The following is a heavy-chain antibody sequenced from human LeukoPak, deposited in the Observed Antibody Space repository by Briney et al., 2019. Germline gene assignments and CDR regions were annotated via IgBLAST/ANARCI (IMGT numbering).Heavy chain of an antibody. V-gene: IGHV4-39*01. D-gene: IGHD4-23*01. CDR2: VCYSETT. Sequence: SETLSLTCTVSGGSISSSTYYWGWIRQPPGKGLEWIGSVCYSETTYYNSSLKSRVTISADTSKNQFSLQLSSVTAADTAVYYCARHVLRSTVEFDYWGQGTLVAVSS. CDR3: ARHVLRSTVEFDY. CDR1: GGSISSSTYY. J-gene: IGHJ4*02.